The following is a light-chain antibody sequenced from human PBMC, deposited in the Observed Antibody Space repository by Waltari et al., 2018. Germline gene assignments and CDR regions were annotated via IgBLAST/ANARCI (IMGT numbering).Light chain of an antibody. CDR2: YDS. CDR1: NIGSYI. Sequence: SYVLTQPPSVSVAPGETARITCGGDNIGSYIVTWYQQKPGQAPVLVIFYDSDRPSGIPERFSGSNSGNTATLTITRVEAGDEANYYCQVWHAAIDPGVFGTGTEVSVL. J-gene: IGLJ1*01. CDR3: QVWHAAIDPGV. V-gene: IGLV3-21*04.